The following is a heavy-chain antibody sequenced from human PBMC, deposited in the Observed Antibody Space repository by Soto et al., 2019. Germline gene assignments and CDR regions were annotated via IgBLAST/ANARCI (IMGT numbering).Heavy chain of an antibody. V-gene: IGHV3-15*07. CDR3: TTDTLHSIGFVEPLVSPSSFSGLYV. CDR1: GFSLTHAW. J-gene: IGHJ6*02. CDR2: VKTKTDGGAI. D-gene: IGHD3-10*01. Sequence: EVQLVESGGGLVKPGGSLRLSCAVSGFSLTHAWMNWVRQAPGKGLEWVGRVKTKTDGGAIDYAAPVTGRFPISRDDSQNTLFLEMRRLKTDDTAVYYCTTDTLHSIGFVEPLVSPSSFSGLYVWGQGNTVTVSS.